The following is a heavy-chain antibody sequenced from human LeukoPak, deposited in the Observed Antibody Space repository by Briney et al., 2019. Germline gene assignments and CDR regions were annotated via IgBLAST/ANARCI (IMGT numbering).Heavy chain of an antibody. CDR2: IYYSGST. D-gene: IGHD2-15*01. V-gene: IGHV4-39*02. J-gene: IGHJ4*02. Sequence: PSETLSLTCTVSGGSISSSRYYWGWIRQPPGKGLEWIGSIYYSGSTYCNPSLKSRVTISVDTSKNQFSLKLSSVTAADTAVYYCAREGGKNDYWGQGTLVTVSS. CDR1: GGSISSSRYY. CDR3: AREGGKNDY.